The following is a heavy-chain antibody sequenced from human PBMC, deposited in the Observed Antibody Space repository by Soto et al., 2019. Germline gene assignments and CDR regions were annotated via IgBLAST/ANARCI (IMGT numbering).Heavy chain of an antibody. CDR2: IYYSGST. J-gene: IGHJ6*02. CDR3: ARGRYYGSGSYSGGYYYYYGMDV. D-gene: IGHD3-10*01. Sequence: PSETLSLTCTVSGGSISSGGYYWSWIRQHPGKGLEWIGYIYYSGSTYYNPSLKSRVTISVDTSKNQFSLKLSSVTAADTAVYYCARGRYYGSGSYSGGYYYYYGMDVWGQGTTVTVSS. V-gene: IGHV4-31*03. CDR1: GGSISSGGYY.